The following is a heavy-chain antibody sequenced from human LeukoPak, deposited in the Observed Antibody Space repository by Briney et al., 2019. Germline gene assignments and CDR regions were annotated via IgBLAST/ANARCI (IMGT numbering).Heavy chain of an antibody. CDR2: IYHTGST. Sequence: SETLSLTCTVSGGSVSGSSVYWGWIRQPPGKGLEWIGSIYHTGSTYYKSSLKSRVTMSVDTSKNHLSLKMSSVTAADTAVYYCARQQRMTSTVDYWVEGTLVTVSS. J-gene: IGHJ4*02. CDR3: ARQQRMTSTVDY. V-gene: IGHV4-39*01. D-gene: IGHD6-25*01. CDR1: GGSVSGSSVY.